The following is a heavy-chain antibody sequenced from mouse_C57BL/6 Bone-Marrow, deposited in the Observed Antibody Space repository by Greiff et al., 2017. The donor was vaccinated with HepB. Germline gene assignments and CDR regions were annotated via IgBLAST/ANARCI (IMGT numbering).Heavy chain of an antibody. V-gene: IGHV1-47*01. D-gene: IGHD2-4*01. J-gene: IGHJ3*01. Sequence: VQRVESGAELVKPGASVKMSCKASGYTFTTYPIEWMKQNHGKSLEWIGNFHPYNDDTKYNEKFKGKATLTVEKSSSTVYLELSRLTSDDSAVYYCARRYDYEGAWFAYWGQGTLVTVSA. CDR2: FHPYNDDT. CDR3: ARRYDYEGAWFAY. CDR1: GYTFTTYP.